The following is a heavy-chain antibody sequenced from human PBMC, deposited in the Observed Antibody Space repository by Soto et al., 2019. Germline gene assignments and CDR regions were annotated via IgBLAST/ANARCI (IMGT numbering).Heavy chain of an antibody. V-gene: IGHV1-69*02. CDR2: IIPILGIT. CDR3: ARRCYCGADCYSKFYYGMDV. Sequence: QVQLVQSGAEVRKPGSSVKVSCKASGSTFSSYTVNWVRQAPGQGLEWIGRIIPILGITNYARRFQGRVTITADRSTNTAYMELTSLTSEDTAVYYCARRCYCGADCYSKFYYGMDVWGQGTTVTVSS. CDR1: GSTFSSYT. J-gene: IGHJ6*02. D-gene: IGHD2-21*02.